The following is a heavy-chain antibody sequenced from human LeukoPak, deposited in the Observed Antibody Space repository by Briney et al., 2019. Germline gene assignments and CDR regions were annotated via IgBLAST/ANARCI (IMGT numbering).Heavy chain of an antibody. CDR2: INHSGST. CDR3: ARGGLITIFGVVTYNWFDP. Sequence: PSETLSLTCAVYGGSFSGYYWSWIRQPPGKGVEWIGEINHSGSTNYNPSLKSRVTISVDTSKNQFSLKLSSVTAADTAVYYCARGGLITIFGVVTYNWFDPWGKGTLVTVSS. V-gene: IGHV4-34*01. D-gene: IGHD3-3*01. CDR1: GGSFSGYY. J-gene: IGHJ5*02.